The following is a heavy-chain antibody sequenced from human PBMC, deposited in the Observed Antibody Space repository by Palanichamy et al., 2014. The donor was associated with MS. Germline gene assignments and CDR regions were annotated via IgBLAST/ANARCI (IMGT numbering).Heavy chain of an antibody. CDR3: AKDPTAMGIVSVGWFDP. V-gene: IGHV3-30*18. CDR2: ISYDGSSK. D-gene: IGHD5-18*01. J-gene: IGHJ5*02. Sequence: QVQLVRSGGGVVQPGRSLRLSCAASGFTFSSYGMHWVRQASGKGLEWAAVISYDGSSKIYADSVKGRFTISRDNSKNTLYLQMNSLRAEDTAVYYCAKDPTAMGIVSVGWFDPWGQGTLVTVSS. CDR1: GFTFSSYG.